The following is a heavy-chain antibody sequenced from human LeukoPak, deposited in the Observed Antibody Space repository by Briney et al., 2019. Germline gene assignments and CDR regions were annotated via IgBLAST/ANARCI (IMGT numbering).Heavy chain of an antibody. Sequence: GGFLRLSCAASGFTFSSYAMSWVRQAPGKGLEWVSAISGSGGSTYYADSVKGRFTISRDNSKNTLYLQMNSLRAEDTAVYYCAKDTLLSGSYGHFQHWGQGTLVTVSS. CDR3: AKDTLLSGSYGHFQH. J-gene: IGHJ1*01. V-gene: IGHV3-23*01. CDR2: ISGSGGST. CDR1: GFTFSSYA. D-gene: IGHD1-26*01.